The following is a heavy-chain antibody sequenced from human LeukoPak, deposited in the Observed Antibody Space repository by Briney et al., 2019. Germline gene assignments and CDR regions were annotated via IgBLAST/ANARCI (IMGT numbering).Heavy chain of an antibody. D-gene: IGHD6-19*01. Sequence: SETLSLTCTVSGGSISSYYWSWIRQPPGKGLEWIGYIYYSGSTNYNPSLKSRVTMSVDTSKNQFSLKLSSVTAADTAVYYCARDGGVAVSGPPGYWGQGTLVTVSS. CDR1: GGSISSYY. J-gene: IGHJ4*02. V-gene: IGHV4-59*12. CDR3: ARDGGVAVSGPPGY. CDR2: IYYSGST.